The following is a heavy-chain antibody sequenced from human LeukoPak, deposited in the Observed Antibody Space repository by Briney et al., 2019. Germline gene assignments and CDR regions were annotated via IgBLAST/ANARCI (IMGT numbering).Heavy chain of an antibody. J-gene: IGHJ4*02. Sequence: PSETLSLTCTVSGVSISTYYWSWIRQPAGKGLEWIGRIHTSGSTDYNPSLKSRVTMSVDTSKKQFSLRLSSVTAADAAMYYCAREGSMTARPFVSIDYWGQGTLVTV. D-gene: IGHD6-6*01. V-gene: IGHV4-4*07. CDR1: GVSISTYY. CDR3: AREGSMTARPFVSIDY. CDR2: IHTSGST.